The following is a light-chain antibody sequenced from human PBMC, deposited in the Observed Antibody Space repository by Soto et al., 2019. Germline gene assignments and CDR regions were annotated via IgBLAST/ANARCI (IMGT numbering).Light chain of an antibody. Sequence: DIQMTQSPSSLSASVGDRVTITCRASQTITSYLNWYQQKPGEAPNLLIYAASTLQSGVPSRFSGTGFGTEFTLIISTLQPEDSATYYCHHRNTFGPGTKVELK. CDR2: AAS. J-gene: IGKJ3*01. CDR3: HHRNT. CDR1: QTITSY. V-gene: IGKV1-39*01.